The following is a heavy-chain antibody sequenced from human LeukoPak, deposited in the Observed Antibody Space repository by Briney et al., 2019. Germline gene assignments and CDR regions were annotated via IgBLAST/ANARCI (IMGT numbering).Heavy chain of an antibody. CDR1: GFTFSSCE. Sequence: GGSLRLSCAPPGFTFSSCEMNWVRQAPGKGLEWVSYISSSGSTIYYADSVKGRFTISRDNAKNSLYLQMNSLRAEDTAVYYCARDSSFDYWGQGTLVTVSS. V-gene: IGHV3-48*03. CDR2: ISSSGSTI. J-gene: IGHJ4*02. CDR3: ARDSSFDY. D-gene: IGHD6-13*01.